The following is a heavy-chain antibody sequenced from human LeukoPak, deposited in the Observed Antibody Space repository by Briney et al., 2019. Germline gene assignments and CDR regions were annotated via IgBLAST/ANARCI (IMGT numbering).Heavy chain of an antibody. Sequence: PSETLSLTCTVSGGSISSSSYYWGWIRQPPGKGLEWIGSIYYSGSTYYNPSLKSRVTISVDTSKNQFSLKLSSVTAADTAVYYCARVSRYSSGWYGYYYYYMDVWGKGTTVTVSS. V-gene: IGHV4-39*07. D-gene: IGHD6-19*01. J-gene: IGHJ6*03. CDR2: IYYSGST. CDR1: GGSISSSSYY. CDR3: ARVSRYSSGWYGYYYYYMDV.